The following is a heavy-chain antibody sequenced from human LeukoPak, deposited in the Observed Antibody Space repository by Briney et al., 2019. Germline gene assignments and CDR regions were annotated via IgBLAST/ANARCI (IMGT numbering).Heavy chain of an antibody. CDR1: GGSISSGDYY. J-gene: IGHJ4*02. Sequence: SETLSLTCTVSGGSISSGDYYWSWIRQPPGKGLEWIGYIYYSGSTYYNPSLKSRVTISVDRSKNQFSLKLSSVTAADTAVYYCARAPIGRTEEGGYFDYWGQGTLVTVSS. D-gene: IGHD7-27*01. CDR3: ARAPIGRTEEGGYFDY. CDR2: IYYSGST. V-gene: IGHV4-30-4*01.